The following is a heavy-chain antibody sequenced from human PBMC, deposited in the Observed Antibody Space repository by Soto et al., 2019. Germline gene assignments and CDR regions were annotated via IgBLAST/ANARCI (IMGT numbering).Heavy chain of an antibody. D-gene: IGHD3-10*01. Sequence: EVQLLASGGGLVQPGGSLRLSCAASGVTFSNYDMNWVRQAPGKGLEWVSGISHGGSSTYYADSVKGRFTISRDNSKNTLYLQMNSLRPEDTAVYYCAKGSWVHHGSEGGNWLDPWGQGTLVTVSS. J-gene: IGHJ5*02. CDR2: ISHGGSST. V-gene: IGHV3-23*01. CDR1: GVTFSNYD. CDR3: AKGSWVHHGSEGGNWLDP.